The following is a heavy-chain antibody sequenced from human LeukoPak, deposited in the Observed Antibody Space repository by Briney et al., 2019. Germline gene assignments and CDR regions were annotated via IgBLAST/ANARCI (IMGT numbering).Heavy chain of an antibody. CDR1: GFTFGDYA. Sequence: GGSLRLSCTASGFTFGDYAMSWFRQAPGKGLEWVGFIRSKAYGGTTEYAASVKGRFTISRDDSKSIAYLQVNSLKTEDTAVYYCTIEVIVVVTATTTAFDYWGQGTLVTVSS. CDR3: TIEVIVVVTATTTAFDY. J-gene: IGHJ4*02. D-gene: IGHD2-21*02. V-gene: IGHV3-49*03. CDR2: IRSKAYGGTT.